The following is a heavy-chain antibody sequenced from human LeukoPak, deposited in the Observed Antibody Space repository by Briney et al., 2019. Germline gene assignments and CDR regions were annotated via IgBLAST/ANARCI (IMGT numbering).Heavy chain of an antibody. CDR2: GITYDGST. D-gene: IGHD3-10*01. J-gene: IGHJ5*02. CDR3: VWVRGWLDL. V-gene: IGHV1-18*01. Sequence: ASVKLSCKTSGYTFTSYGLGWVRQAPGQGLEWMGWGITYDGSTNYAPTLQARVTMTTHTSRSTTYMQLRSLRSGDTAVYFCVWVRGWLDLWGQGTLVTVSS. CDR1: GYTFTSYG.